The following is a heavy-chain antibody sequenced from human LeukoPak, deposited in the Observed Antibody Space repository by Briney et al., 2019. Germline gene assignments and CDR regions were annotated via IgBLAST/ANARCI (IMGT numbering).Heavy chain of an antibody. CDR3: ARDVPAAMLYYYYMDV. CDR1: GGSISSYY. CDR2: IYTSGST. Sequence: PSETLSLTCTVSGGSISSYYWSWIRQPAGKGLEWIGRIYTSGSTNYNPSLKSRVTMSVDTPKNQFSLKLSSVTAADTAVYYCARDVPAAMLYYYYMDVWGKGTTVTVSS. V-gene: IGHV4-4*07. J-gene: IGHJ6*03. D-gene: IGHD2-2*01.